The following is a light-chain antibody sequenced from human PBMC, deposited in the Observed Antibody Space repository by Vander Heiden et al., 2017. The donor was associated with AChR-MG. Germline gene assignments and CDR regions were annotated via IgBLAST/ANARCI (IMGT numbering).Light chain of an antibody. CDR1: QGISNS. V-gene: IGKV1-NL1*01. CDR3: QQDDSIPWT. J-gene: IGKJ1*01. CDR2: DAS. Sequence: DIQMTQSPSFLSASVGDKIIITCRASQGISNSLAWYQQKPGKAPKLLLYDASRLQTGVPARFSGGGSGAEYTLTVYNLQPEDFASYHCQQDDSIPWTFGQGTKVEI.